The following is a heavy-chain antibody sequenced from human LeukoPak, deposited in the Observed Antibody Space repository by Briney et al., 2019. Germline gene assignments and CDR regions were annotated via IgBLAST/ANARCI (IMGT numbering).Heavy chain of an antibody. D-gene: IGHD3-10*01. Sequence: SETLSLTCTVSGGSISSSSYYWGWIRQPPGKGLEWIGSIYYSGSTYYNPSLKSRVTISVDTSKNQFSLKLSSVTAADTAVYYCRITMVRGSQNNDYWGQGTLVTVSS. CDR3: RITMVRGSQNNDY. V-gene: IGHV4-39*01. CDR2: IYYSGST. CDR1: GGSISSSSYY. J-gene: IGHJ4*02.